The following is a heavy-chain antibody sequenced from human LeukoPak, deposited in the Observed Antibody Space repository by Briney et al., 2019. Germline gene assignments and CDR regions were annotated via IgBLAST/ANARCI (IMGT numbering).Heavy chain of an antibody. V-gene: IGHV3-23*01. Sequence: GGSLGLSCAASGFTFSSYAMSWVRQAPGKGLEWVSAISGSGGSTYYADSVKGRFTISRDNSKNTLYLQMNSLRAEDTAVYYCAKDDRGYSYGPYFDYWGQGTLVTVSS. CDR3: AKDDRGYSYGPYFDY. CDR1: GFTFSSYA. D-gene: IGHD5-18*01. J-gene: IGHJ4*02. CDR2: ISGSGGST.